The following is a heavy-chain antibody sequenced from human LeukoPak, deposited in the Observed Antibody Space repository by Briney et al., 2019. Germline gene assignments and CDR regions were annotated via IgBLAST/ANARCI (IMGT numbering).Heavy chain of an antibody. Sequence: GSLRLSCAASGFTFSSYAMNWVRLAPGKGLEWVAVIWYDGSNKYYADSAKGRFTISRDDSKNTLYLQMNSLRAEDTAVYYCAKTKNDYSNSDYFDYWGQGTLVTVSS. V-gene: IGHV3-33*06. CDR2: IWYDGSNK. D-gene: IGHD4-11*01. CDR1: GFTFSSYA. CDR3: AKTKNDYSNSDYFDY. J-gene: IGHJ4*02.